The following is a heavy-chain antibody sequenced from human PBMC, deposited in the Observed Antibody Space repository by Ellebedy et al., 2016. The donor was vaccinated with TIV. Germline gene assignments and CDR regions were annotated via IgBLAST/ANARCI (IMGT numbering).Heavy chain of an antibody. V-gene: IGHV3-23*01. D-gene: IGHD6-6*01. CDR3: IFKGISARLS. Sequence: PGGSLRLSCAASGFTFSNYAMNWVRQAPGKGLEWVSVISSSGDSTYYAYSVTGRFTVSRDNSRKTLFLQVNSLRAEETSVYYFIFKGISARLSWGQGTLVTVSS. CDR2: ISSSGDST. J-gene: IGHJ1*01. CDR1: GFTFSNYA.